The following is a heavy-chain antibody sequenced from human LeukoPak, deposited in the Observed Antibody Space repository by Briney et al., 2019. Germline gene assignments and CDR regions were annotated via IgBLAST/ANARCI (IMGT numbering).Heavy chain of an antibody. D-gene: IGHD6-13*01. CDR2: IYYSGST. CDR3: AGFVAAASGYWYFDL. J-gene: IGHJ2*01. CDR1: GGSISSSSYY. V-gene: IGHV4-39*07. Sequence: SETLSLTCTVSGGSISSSSYYWGWIRQPPGKGLEWIGTIYYSGSTYYNPSLKSRVTISVDTSKNQFSLKLSSVTAADTAVYYCAGFVAAASGYWYFDLWGRGTLVTVSS.